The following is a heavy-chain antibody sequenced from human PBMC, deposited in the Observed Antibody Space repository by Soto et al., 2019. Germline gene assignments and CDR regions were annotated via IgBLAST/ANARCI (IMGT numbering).Heavy chain of an antibody. CDR1: GGSVSSGAYY. Sequence: PSHPCTGSGGSVSSGAYYGTWIRQRQGTGLEWIGYIYYSGSTYYSPSLKSRLSISLDTSKNQFSLRLSSVTAADTAMYYCARARLRAVEAVAMWGRGRMDT. J-gene: IGHJ3*02. CDR2: IYYSGST. CDR3: ARARLRAVEAVAM. V-gene: IGHV4-31*03. D-gene: IGHD5-12*01.